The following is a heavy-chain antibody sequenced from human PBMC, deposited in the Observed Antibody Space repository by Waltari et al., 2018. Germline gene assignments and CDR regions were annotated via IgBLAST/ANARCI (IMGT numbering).Heavy chain of an antibody. CDR1: GYTSTNYD. Sequence: QVQLVQSGAEVKKPGASVMVSCKASGYTSTNYDINWVGQATGQGLEWMGWMNPHSGNTGCAQKFQGRLTITRNTSINTAYMELSSLRSEDTAVYYCARGGTIDGYMDVWGKGTTVTISS. CDR2: MNPHSGNT. J-gene: IGHJ6*03. CDR3: ARGGTIDGYMDV. D-gene: IGHD1-1*01. V-gene: IGHV1-8*03.